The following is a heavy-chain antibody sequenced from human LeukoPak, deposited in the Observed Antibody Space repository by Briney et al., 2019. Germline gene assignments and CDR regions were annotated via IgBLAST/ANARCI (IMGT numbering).Heavy chain of an antibody. V-gene: IGHV4-4*07. J-gene: IGHJ5*02. CDR1: GGSISSYY. D-gene: IGHD2-2*01. CDR3: ARDLFCSSTSCVNWFDP. CDR2: IYTSGST. Sequence: SETLSLTCTVSGGSISSYYWSWIRQTAGKGLEWIGRIYTSGSTNYNPPLKSRVTISVDKSKNQFSLKLSSVTAADTAVYYCARDLFCSSTSCVNWFDPWGQGTLVTVSS.